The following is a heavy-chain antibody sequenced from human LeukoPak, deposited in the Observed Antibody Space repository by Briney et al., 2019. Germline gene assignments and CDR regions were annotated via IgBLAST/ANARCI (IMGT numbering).Heavy chain of an antibody. V-gene: IGHV3-9*01. CDR3: AKDSGSGLRSGSPLGY. D-gene: IGHD3-10*01. Sequence: GGSLRLSCAASGFTFDDYGMHWVRQAPGKGLEWVSGISWNSGSIGYADSVKGRFTISRDNAKNSLYLQMNSLRAEDTALYYCAKDSGSGLRSGSPLGYWGQGTLVTVSS. CDR2: ISWNSGSI. J-gene: IGHJ4*02. CDR1: GFTFDDYG.